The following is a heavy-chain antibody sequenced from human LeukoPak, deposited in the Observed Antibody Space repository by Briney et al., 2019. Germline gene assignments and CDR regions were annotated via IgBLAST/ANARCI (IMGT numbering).Heavy chain of an antibody. CDR1: GGSFSGYY. J-gene: IGHJ4*02. D-gene: IGHD4-11*01. V-gene: IGHV4-34*01. CDR2: INHSGST. Sequence: SETLSLTCAVYGGSFSGYYWSWIRQPPGKGLEWIGEINHSGSTNYNPSLKSRVTISVDTSKNQFSLKLSSVTAADTAVYYCARGIYRPDYWGQGTLVVVSS. CDR3: ARGIYRPDY.